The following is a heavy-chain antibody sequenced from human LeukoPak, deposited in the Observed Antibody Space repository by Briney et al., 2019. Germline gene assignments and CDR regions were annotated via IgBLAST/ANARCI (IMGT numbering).Heavy chain of an antibody. D-gene: IGHD6-19*01. CDR1: GGSISSYY. J-gene: IGHJ5*02. CDR2: ISYSGST. Sequence: PSETLSLTCTVSGGSISSYYWSWIRQPPGKGLEWIGYISYSGSTNYNPSLKSRVTISVDTSKNQFSLKLTSVTAADAAVYYCSRNMAVSGTGRIDPWGQGTLVTVSS. V-gene: IGHV4-59*08. CDR3: SRNMAVSGTGRIDP.